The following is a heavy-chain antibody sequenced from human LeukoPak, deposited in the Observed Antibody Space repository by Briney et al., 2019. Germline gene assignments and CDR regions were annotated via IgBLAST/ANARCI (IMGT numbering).Heavy chain of an antibody. V-gene: IGHV1-3*01. CDR3: ARIYQHYDY. D-gene: IGHD1-26*01. J-gene: IGHJ4*02. Sequence: GESLKISCKGSGYSFTNFWIGWVRQAPGQRLEWMGWINPDNGNTKYSQKFQGRVTFTRDTSASTAYMELSSLRSEDTAVYYCARIYQHYDYWGQGTLVTVSS. CDR1: GYSFTNFW. CDR2: INPDNGNT.